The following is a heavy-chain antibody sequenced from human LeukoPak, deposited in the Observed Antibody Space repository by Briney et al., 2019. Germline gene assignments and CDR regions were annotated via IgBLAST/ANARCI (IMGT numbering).Heavy chain of an antibody. J-gene: IGHJ4*02. CDR3: ARWSYPHGSSVFDY. CDR2: IYTSGST. CDR1: GGSISSYY. Sequence: SETLSLTCTVSGGSISSYYWSWIRQPAGKGLEWIGRIYTSGSTNYNPSLKSRVTISVDTSKNQFSLKLSSVTAADTAVYYCARWSYPHGSSVFDYWGQGTLVTVSS. D-gene: IGHD1-26*01. V-gene: IGHV4-4*07.